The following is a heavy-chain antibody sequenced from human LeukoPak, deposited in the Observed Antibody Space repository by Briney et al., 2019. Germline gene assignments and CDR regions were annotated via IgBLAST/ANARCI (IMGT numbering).Heavy chain of an antibody. CDR2: INHSGST. CDR1: GGSFSGYY. D-gene: IGHD3-16*02. Sequence: KPSETLSLTCAIYGGSFSGYYWSWIRQPPGKGLEWIGEINHSGSTNYNPSLKSRVTISVDTSKNQFSLKLSSVTAADTAAYYCARHSYDYVWGSYRYSGTSGYFDYWGQGTLVTVSS. V-gene: IGHV4-34*01. CDR3: ARHSYDYVWGSYRYSGTSGYFDY. J-gene: IGHJ4*02.